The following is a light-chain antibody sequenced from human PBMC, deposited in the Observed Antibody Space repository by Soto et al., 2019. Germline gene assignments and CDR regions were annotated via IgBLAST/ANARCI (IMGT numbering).Light chain of an antibody. CDR3: QQRSSY. CDR1: QSVSSY. Sequence: EIVLTQSPATLPLSPGERATLSCRASQSVSSYLAWYQQRPGQAPRLLIYDASNRAAGIPARLSGSGSGTDFTLTISSLEPEDFAVYYCQQRSSYFGGGTKVEIK. CDR2: DAS. J-gene: IGKJ4*01. V-gene: IGKV3-11*01.